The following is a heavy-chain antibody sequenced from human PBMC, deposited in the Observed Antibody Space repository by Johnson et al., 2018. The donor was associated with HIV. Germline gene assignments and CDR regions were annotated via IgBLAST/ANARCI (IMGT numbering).Heavy chain of an antibody. J-gene: IGHJ3*01. CDR3: ARDSTPCGGDEVGYAFDV. V-gene: IGHV3-11*04. CDR1: GFKFKDYY. D-gene: IGHD2-21*02. Sequence: QVQLVESGGGVVQPGGSLRVSCAASGFKFKDYYMSWIRQAPGKGLEWISYISSSGGIRYYADSVKGRFTVSRDNAKNSLYLQMNSLRVEDTAVYYCARDSTPCGGDEVGYAFDVWGQGTTVVVS. CDR2: ISSSGGIR.